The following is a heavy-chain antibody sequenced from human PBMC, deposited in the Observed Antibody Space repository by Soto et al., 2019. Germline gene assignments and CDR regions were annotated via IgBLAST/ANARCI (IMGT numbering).Heavy chain of an antibody. Sequence: GASVKVSCKASGGTLNTYTISWVRQAPGQGLEWMGSILPFLGSTNYAKKIQGRVTITADQSTSTMELSSLRSEDTAVYFCARDVTAMEALYYYDTWGQGSLVTVSS. CDR2: ILPFLGST. D-gene: IGHD5-18*01. CDR1: GGTLNTYT. CDR3: ARDVTAMEALYYYDT. V-gene: IGHV1-69*08. J-gene: IGHJ4*02.